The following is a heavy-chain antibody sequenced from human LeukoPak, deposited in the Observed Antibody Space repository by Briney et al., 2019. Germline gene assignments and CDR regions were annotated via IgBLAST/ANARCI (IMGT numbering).Heavy chain of an antibody. Sequence: GGSLRLSCAASGFTFDDYAMHWVRQAPGKGLEWVSLISWDGGSTYYADSVKGRFTISRDNSKNSLYLQMNSLRAEDTALYYCAKAVYGGIDDAFDIWGQGTMVTVSS. CDR3: AKAVYGGIDDAFDI. CDR2: ISWDGGST. J-gene: IGHJ3*02. CDR1: GFTFDDYA. V-gene: IGHV3-43D*03. D-gene: IGHD4-23*01.